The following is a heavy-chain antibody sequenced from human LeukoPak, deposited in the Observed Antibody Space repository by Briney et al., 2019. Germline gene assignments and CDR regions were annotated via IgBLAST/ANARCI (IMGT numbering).Heavy chain of an antibody. CDR3: ARDDSSSWPLSYYYYMDV. V-gene: IGHV1-69*05. CDR1: GGTFSSYA. J-gene: IGHJ6*03. CDR2: IIPIFGTA. Sequence: SVKVSCKASGGTFSSYAISWVRQAPGQGLEWMGGIIPIFGTANYAQKFQGRVTITTDESTSTAYMELSSLRSEDTAVYYCARDDSSSWPLSYYYYMDVWGKGTTVTVSS. D-gene: IGHD6-13*01.